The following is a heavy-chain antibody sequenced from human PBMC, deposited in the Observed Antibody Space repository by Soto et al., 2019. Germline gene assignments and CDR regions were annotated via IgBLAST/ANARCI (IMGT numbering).Heavy chain of an antibody. V-gene: IGHV1-3*01. CDR2: INPGNGNT. CDR3: ARDLPRDYDFWSGYHNWFDP. Sequence: GASVKVSCKASGYTFTSYGMNWVRQAPGRGLEWMGWINPGNGNTKYSQKFQGRVIIERDTSASTAYMELSSLRSEDTAVYYCARDLPRDYDFWSGYHNWFDPWGQGTLVTVSS. D-gene: IGHD3-3*01. CDR1: GYTFTSYG. J-gene: IGHJ5*02.